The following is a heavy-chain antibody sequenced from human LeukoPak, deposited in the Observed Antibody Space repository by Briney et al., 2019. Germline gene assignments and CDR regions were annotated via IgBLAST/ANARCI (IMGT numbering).Heavy chain of an antibody. Sequence: SETLSLTCAVSGGSISSGGYSWSWLRQPPGKGLEWIGYIYHSGSTYYNPSLKSRVTISVDRSKNQFSLKLSSVTAADTAVYYCATVSGSFDYWGQGTLVTVSS. CDR1: GGSISSGGYS. CDR3: ATVSGSFDY. J-gene: IGHJ4*02. D-gene: IGHD3-3*01. V-gene: IGHV4-30-2*01. CDR2: IYHSGST.